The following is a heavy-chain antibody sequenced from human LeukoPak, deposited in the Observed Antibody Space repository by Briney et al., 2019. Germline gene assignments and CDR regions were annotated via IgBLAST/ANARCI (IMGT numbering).Heavy chain of an antibody. Sequence: SETLSLTCTVSGYSISSGYYWGWIRQPPGKGLEWIGSIYHSGSTYYNPSLKSRVTISVDTSKNQFSLKLSSVTAADTAVYYCAREDAQEGTNAFDIWGQGTMVTVSS. CDR2: IYHSGST. D-gene: IGHD2-2*01. J-gene: IGHJ3*02. CDR1: GYSISSGYY. V-gene: IGHV4-38-2*02. CDR3: AREDAQEGTNAFDI.